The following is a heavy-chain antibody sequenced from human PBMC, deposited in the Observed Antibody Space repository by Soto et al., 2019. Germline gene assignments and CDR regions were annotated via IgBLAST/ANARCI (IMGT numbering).Heavy chain of an antibody. Sequence: EVQLVESGGGLVQPGGSLRLSCAASGFTFSDYWMSWVRQAPGKGLECVANIKRDGSEKYYVDPVKGRFTISRDNAKNSLYLPMNSLRAEDTAVYYCATSMGRGGNDYWGQGTLVTVSS. CDR2: IKRDGSEK. D-gene: IGHD3-10*01. V-gene: IGHV3-7*05. CDR1: GFTFSDYW. J-gene: IGHJ4*02. CDR3: ATSMGRGGNDY.